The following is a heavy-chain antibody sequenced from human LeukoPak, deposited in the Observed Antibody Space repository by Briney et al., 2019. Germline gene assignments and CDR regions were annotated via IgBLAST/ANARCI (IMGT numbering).Heavy chain of an antibody. V-gene: IGHV1-2*06. CDR1: GYTFTGYY. D-gene: IGHD3-22*01. Sequence: GASVKVSCKASGYTFTGYYMHWVRQAPGQGLEWMGRINPNSGGTNYAQKFQGRVTMTRDTSISTAYKELSRLRSDDTAVYYCASLYYYDSSCSLYYFDYWGQGTLVTVSS. J-gene: IGHJ4*02. CDR2: INPNSGGT. CDR3: ASLYYYDSSCSLYYFDY.